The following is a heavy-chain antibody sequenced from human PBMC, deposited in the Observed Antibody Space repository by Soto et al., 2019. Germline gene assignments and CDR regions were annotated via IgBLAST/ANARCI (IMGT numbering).Heavy chain of an antibody. D-gene: IGHD2-8*01. CDR3: ARRRRYCTNGVCFSNYYYYYYMDV. J-gene: IGHJ6*03. V-gene: IGHV3-7*01. CDR2: IKQDGSEK. CDR1: GFTFSSYW. Sequence: GGSLRLSCAASGFTFSSYWMSWVRQAPGKGLEWVANIKQDGSEKYYVDSVKGRITISRDNAKNSLYLQMNSLRAEDTAVYYCARRRRYCTNGVCFSNYYYYYYMDVWGKGTTVTVSS.